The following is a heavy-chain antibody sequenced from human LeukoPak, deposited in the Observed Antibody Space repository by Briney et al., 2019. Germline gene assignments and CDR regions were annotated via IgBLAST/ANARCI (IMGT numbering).Heavy chain of an antibody. Sequence: PGGPLNLPWEALGFTFISYWLTWSRKPPGRGLKWVANIKQDGSEKYYGDSVKGRFTISRDNAKNSLYLQMNSLRAEDTAVYYCAREPYGDYFDYWGQGTLVIVSS. J-gene: IGHJ4*02. CDR3: AREPYGDYFDY. V-gene: IGHV3-7*03. CDR1: GFTFISYW. CDR2: IKQDGSEK. D-gene: IGHD4-17*01.